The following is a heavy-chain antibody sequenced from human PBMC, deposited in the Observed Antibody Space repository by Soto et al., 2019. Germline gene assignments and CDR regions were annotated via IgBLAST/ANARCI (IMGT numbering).Heavy chain of an antibody. V-gene: IGHV1-2*04. CDR2: INPKSVGT. Sequence: QVQLVQSGAEVKKPGASVKVSCKASGYSFTDYHIHWVRQAPGQGLEWLGWINPKSVGTSTAQKFQGWVTMTTDTSISTASMELTRLPSDDTAIYYCARGDSTDCSNGVCSFFYNHDMDVWGQGTTVTVSS. CDR3: ARGDSTDCSNGVCSFFYNHDMDV. D-gene: IGHD2-8*01. CDR1: GYSFTDYH. J-gene: IGHJ6*02.